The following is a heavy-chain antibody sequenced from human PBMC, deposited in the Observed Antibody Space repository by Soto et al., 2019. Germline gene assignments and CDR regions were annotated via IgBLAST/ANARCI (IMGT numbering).Heavy chain of an antibody. CDR2: IHSSGIT. V-gene: IGHV4-4*02. Sequence: QVQLQESGPGLVKPSGTMSLTCAVSGGSVNNDKWWSWVRQPPGKGLEWIGEIHSSGITNYNPSLKSRASIFVDKFKNQFSVKLTSVTAADTAVYFCAGQWSAGYCAFDTWGQGTLVTVSS. J-gene: IGHJ5*02. CDR3: AGQWSAGYCAFDT. CDR1: GGSVNNDKW. D-gene: IGHD3-9*01.